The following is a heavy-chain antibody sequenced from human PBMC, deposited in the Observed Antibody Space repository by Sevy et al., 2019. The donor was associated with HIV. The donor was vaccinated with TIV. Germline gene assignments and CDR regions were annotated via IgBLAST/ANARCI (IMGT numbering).Heavy chain of an antibody. CDR3: AKSTAVVTDAFDV. CDR2: VSASGRGT. J-gene: IGHJ3*01. CDR1: GFTFSSYA. V-gene: IGHV3-23*01. Sequence: GGSLRLSCAASGFTFSSYAMSWVRRAPGKGLEWVSDVSASGRGTNYADAVKGRFTISRDNSKNTLYLQMNSLRAEDTAIYYCAKSTAVVTDAFDVWGQRTVVTVSS. D-gene: IGHD4-17*01.